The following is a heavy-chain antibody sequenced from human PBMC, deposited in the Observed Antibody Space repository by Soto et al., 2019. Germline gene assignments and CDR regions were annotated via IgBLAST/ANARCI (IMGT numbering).Heavy chain of an antibody. J-gene: IGHJ6*03. CDR3: AMDSGYGGVYYYYYMDV. CDR2: IYSGGST. V-gene: IGHV3-53*04. Sequence: GGSLRLSCAASGFTVSSNYMSWVRQAPGKGLEWVSVIYSGGSTYYADSVKGRFTISRHNSKNTLYLQMNSLRAEDTAVYYCAMDSGYGGVYYYYYMDVWGKGTTVTVSS. D-gene: IGHD5-12*01. CDR1: GFTVSSNY.